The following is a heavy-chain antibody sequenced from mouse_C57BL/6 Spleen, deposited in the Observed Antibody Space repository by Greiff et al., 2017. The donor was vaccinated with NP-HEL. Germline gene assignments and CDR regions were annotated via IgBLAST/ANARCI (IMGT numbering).Heavy chain of an antibody. D-gene: IGHD2-4*01. Sequence: QVHVKQSGAELVKPGASVKISCKASGYAFSSYWMNWVKQRPGKGLEWIGQIYPGDGDTNYNGKFKGKATLTADKSSSTAYMQLSSLTSEDSAVYFCAREDYGQDKAWFAYWGQGTLVTVSA. J-gene: IGHJ3*01. CDR3: AREDYGQDKAWFAY. V-gene: IGHV1-80*01. CDR1: GYAFSSYW. CDR2: IYPGDGDT.